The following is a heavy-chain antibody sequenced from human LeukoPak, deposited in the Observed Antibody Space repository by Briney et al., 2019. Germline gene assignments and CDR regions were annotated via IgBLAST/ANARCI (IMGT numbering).Heavy chain of an antibody. D-gene: IGHD2-15*01. V-gene: IGHV3-23*01. Sequence: GGYLRLSCAASGFTFSSYAMSWVRQAPGKGLEWVSAISGSGGSTYYADSVKGRFTISRDNSKNTLYLQMNSLRAEDTAVYYCAKAPRRYCSGGSCYSVFDYWGQGTLVTVSS. CDR2: ISGSGGST. CDR1: GFTFSSYA. CDR3: AKAPRRYCSGGSCYSVFDY. J-gene: IGHJ4*02.